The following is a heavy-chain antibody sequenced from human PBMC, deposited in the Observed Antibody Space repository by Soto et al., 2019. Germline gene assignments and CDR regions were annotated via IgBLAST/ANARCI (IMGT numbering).Heavy chain of an antibody. CDR1: WESVARYW. V-gene: IGHV5-51*01. CDR3: ARYVVVPAAMWYYYYYGMEV. D-gene: IGHD2-2*01. CDR2: IYPGDSDT. Sequence: GESLRRSREDSWESVARYWIGWVRQMPGKGLEWMGIIYPGDSDTRYSPSFQGQVTISADKSISTAYLQWSSLKASDTAMYYCARYVVVPAAMWYYYYYGMEVWGQVTTVIVSS. J-gene: IGHJ6*02.